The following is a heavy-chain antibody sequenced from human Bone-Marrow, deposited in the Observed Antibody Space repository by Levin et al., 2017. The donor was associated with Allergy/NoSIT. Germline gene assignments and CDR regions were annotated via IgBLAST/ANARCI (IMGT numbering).Heavy chain of an antibody. V-gene: IGHV3-11*01. Sequence: TGGSLRLSCAASGFTFSDYYMSWIRQAPGKGLEWVSYISSSGSTIYYADSVKGRFTISRDNAKNSLYLQMNSLRAVDTAVYYCAREWAGRNYGDYRSGDYWGQGTLVTVSS. J-gene: IGHJ4*02. CDR2: ISSSGSTI. D-gene: IGHD4-17*01. CDR1: GFTFSDYY. CDR3: AREWAGRNYGDYRSGDY.